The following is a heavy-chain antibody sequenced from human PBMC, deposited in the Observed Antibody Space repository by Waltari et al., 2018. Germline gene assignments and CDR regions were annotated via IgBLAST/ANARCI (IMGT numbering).Heavy chain of an antibody. CDR1: GVPFSGYY. V-gene: IGHV4-34*02. Sequence: QVQLQQWGAGQLQPSETLSLTCAVYGVPFSGYYWGWIRQPPGKGLEWSGEINQNGNINRTPSLRSRLTMLIDTSKSQFALKLNSVTAADTGVYYCVRLEDCTGPGGNCYSADSFAMDVWGQGTMVTVSS. CDR3: VRLEDCTGPGGNCYSADSFAMDV. J-gene: IGHJ6*02. D-gene: IGHD2-15*01. CDR2: INQNGNI.